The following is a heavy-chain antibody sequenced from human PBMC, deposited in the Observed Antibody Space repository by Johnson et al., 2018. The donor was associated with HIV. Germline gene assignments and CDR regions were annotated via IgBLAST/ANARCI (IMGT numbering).Heavy chain of an antibody. CDR3: TTRLNSGTYWGNYDFDI. D-gene: IGHD1-26*01. J-gene: IGHJ3*02. V-gene: IGHV3-15*01. Sequence: VQLVESGGGLVTPGGSLRISCSGSGLTLRNAWMTWVRQAPGKGLEWVGHIKREVDGGTTDYTAPVKGRFTILRDDSTNILYLQMNNLKAEDTALYYCTTRLNSGTYWGNYDFDIWGQGTMVTVSS. CDR1: GLTLRNAW. CDR2: IKREVDGGTT.